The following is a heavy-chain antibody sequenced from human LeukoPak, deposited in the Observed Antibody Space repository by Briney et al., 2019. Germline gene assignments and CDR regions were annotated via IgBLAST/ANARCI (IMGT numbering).Heavy chain of an antibody. CDR2: ISYDGSNK. CDR3: ARDLTAGYSSSFEYFQH. CDR1: GFTFSSYA. D-gene: IGHD6-13*01. V-gene: IGHV3-30-3*01. Sequence: PGGSLRLPCAASGFTFSSYAMHWVRQAPGKGLEWVAVISYDGSNKYYADSVKGRFTVSRDNSKNTLYLQMNSLRAEDTAVYYCARDLTAGYSSSFEYFQHWGQGTLVTVSS. J-gene: IGHJ1*01.